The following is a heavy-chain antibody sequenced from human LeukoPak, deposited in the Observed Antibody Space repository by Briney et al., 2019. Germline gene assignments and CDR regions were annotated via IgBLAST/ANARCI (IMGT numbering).Heavy chain of an antibody. Sequence: SETLSLTCAVYGVSFSGYYWSWIRQPPGEGLEWSGEINHSGSTNYNPSLQSRVTIAVDTSKNQFSLKLSSVTAADTAVYYCARSRLDFWSGYPKYYFDDWGQGTLVTVSS. D-gene: IGHD3-3*01. CDR1: GVSFSGYY. V-gene: IGHV4-34*01. CDR3: ARSRLDFWSGYPKYYFDD. J-gene: IGHJ4*02. CDR2: INHSGST.